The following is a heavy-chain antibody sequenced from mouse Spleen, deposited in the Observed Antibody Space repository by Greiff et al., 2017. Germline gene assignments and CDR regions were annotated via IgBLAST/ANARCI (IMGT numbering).Heavy chain of an antibody. CDR1: GFTFSDYG. CDR2: ISNLAYSI. V-gene: IGHV5-15*01. Sequence: EVQVVESGGGLVKPGGSLKLSCAASGFTFSDYGMAWVRQAPGKGPEWVAFISNLAYSIYYADTVTGRFTISRENAKNTLYLEMSSLRSEDTAMYYCARQGNYYFDVWGAGTTVTVSS. J-gene: IGHJ1*01. D-gene: IGHD2-1*01. CDR3: ARQGNYYFDV.